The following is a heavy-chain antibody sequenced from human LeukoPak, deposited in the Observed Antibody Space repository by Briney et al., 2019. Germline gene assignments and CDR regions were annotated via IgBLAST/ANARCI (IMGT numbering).Heavy chain of an antibody. CDR1: GYTFTGYY. Sequence: ASVKVSCKASGYTFTGYYMHWVRQAPGQGLEWMGWINPNSGVTNYTQKFQGRVTMTRDTSISTAYMDLSRLTSDDTAVYYCARAEGGSSLDVWGKGTTVTVSS. J-gene: IGHJ6*04. CDR2: INPNSGVT. V-gene: IGHV1-2*02. D-gene: IGHD2-2*01. CDR3: ARAEGGSSLDV.